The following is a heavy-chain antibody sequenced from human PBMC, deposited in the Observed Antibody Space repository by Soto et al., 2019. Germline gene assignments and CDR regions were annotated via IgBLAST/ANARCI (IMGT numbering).Heavy chain of an antibody. V-gene: IGHV4-4*02. Sequence: PSETVSLACAVSGGSSGSSNWYSWGRQPPGKGLEWIGQIYHSGNTNYNPYLKSRVTISVDKSKNQFSLKLSSVTAADSAVYFCATSPLESSGYYYTPYDAFDIWGQGTMVT. D-gene: IGHD3-22*01. J-gene: IGHJ3*02. CDR1: GGSSGSSNW. CDR2: IYHSGNT. CDR3: ATSPLESSGYYYTPYDAFDI.